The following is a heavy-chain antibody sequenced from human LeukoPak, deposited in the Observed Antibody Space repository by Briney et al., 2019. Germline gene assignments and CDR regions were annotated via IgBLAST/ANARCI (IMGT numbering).Heavy chain of an antibody. D-gene: IGHD1-26*01. V-gene: IGHV3-23*01. J-gene: IGHJ3*02. CDR3: AKASRYSGTPWGVFDI. Sequence: GGSLRLSCAASGFTFNNDAMNRVRQAPGKGLEWVSSITPSGGGTHYADSVKGRFSISRDNSKNTLYLQMNNLRVEDTALYFCAKASRYSGTPWGVFDIWGQGTMVTVSS. CDR2: ITPSGGGT. CDR1: GFTFNNDA.